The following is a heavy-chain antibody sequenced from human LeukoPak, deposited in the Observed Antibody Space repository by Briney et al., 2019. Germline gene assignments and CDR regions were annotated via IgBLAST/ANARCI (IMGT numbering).Heavy chain of an antibody. J-gene: IGHJ6*04. CDR1: GGTFSSYA. CDR2: IIPIFGTA. Sequence: ASVKVSCKASGGTFSSYAISWVRQAPGQGLEWMGGIIPIFGTANYAQKFQGRVTITADESTSTAYMELSSLRSEDTAVYYCARGLADLRYFDWLGQYYYYYGMDVWGKGTTVTVSS. V-gene: IGHV1-69*13. CDR3: ARGLADLRYFDWLGQYYYYYGMDV. D-gene: IGHD3-9*01.